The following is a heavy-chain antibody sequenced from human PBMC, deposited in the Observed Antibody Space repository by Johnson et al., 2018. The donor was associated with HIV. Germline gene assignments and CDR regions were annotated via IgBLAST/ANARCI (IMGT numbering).Heavy chain of an antibody. Sequence: VQLVESGGGVVQPGRSLRLSCAASGFTVSSNYMSWIRQAPGKGLEWVSYISSSGSTIYYADSVKGRFTISRDNAKNSLYLQMNSLRAEDTAVYYCASGYSYGTDAFDIWGQGTMVTVSS. J-gene: IGHJ3*02. CDR3: ASGYSYGTDAFDI. D-gene: IGHD5-18*01. V-gene: IGHV3-11*04. CDR1: GFTVSSNY. CDR2: ISSSGSTI.